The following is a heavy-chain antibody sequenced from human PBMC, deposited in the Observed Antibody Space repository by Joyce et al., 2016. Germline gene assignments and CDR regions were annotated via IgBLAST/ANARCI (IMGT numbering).Heavy chain of an antibody. Sequence: EVQLVDSGGGLIQPGGSLRLSCAGSGFDVSDSYITWVRQAPGKGLEWVSAIFSGGTTYYADSVKGRFTISRDNSKNTVDLQMNSLRVEDTAVYYCARGASWGQGTLVTVSS. D-gene: IGHD1-26*01. CDR3: ARGAS. V-gene: IGHV3-53*01. CDR1: GFDVSDSY. CDR2: IFSGGTT. J-gene: IGHJ5*02.